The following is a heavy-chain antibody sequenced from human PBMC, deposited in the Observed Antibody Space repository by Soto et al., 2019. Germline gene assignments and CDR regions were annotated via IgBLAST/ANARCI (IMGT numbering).Heavy chain of an antibody. CDR3: ARGSYSGCYYYYFDY. J-gene: IGHJ4*02. CDR1: GGSISSSNR. V-gene: IGHV4-4*02. CDR2: IYHSGST. D-gene: IGHD1-26*01. Sequence: ETLFLTCAVSGGSISSSNRWRWVRQTPGKGLEWIGEIYHSGSTNYNPSLKSRVTISVDKSKNQFSLKLSSVTAADTAVYYCARGSYSGCYYYYFDYWGQGTLVTESS.